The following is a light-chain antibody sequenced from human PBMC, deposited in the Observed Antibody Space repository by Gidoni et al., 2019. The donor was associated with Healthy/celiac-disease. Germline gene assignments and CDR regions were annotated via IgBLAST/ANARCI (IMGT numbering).Light chain of an antibody. Sequence: IGLTHSPATLSLSPGERATLPCRSSQSVSSYLAWYQQKPGQAPRLLIYDASNRATGIPARFSGSGSGTDFTLTISSLEPEDFAVYYFQQRSNWPLTFXGXTKVEIK. CDR2: DAS. V-gene: IGKV3-11*01. CDR1: QSVSSY. J-gene: IGKJ4*01. CDR3: QQRSNWPLT.